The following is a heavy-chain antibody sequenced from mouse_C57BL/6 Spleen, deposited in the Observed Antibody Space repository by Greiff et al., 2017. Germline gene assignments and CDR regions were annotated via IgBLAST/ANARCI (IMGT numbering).Heavy chain of an antibody. J-gene: IGHJ3*01. Sequence: VKLQESGAELVRPGASVTLSCKASGYTFTDYEMHWVKQTPVHGLEWIGAIGPETGGTAYNQKFKGEAILTADKSSSTAYMELRSLTSEDSAVYYCTRLRGYDAWFAYWGQGTLVTVSA. CDR3: TRLRGYDAWFAY. D-gene: IGHD2-2*01. CDR2: IGPETGGT. V-gene: IGHV1-15*01. CDR1: GYTFTDYE.